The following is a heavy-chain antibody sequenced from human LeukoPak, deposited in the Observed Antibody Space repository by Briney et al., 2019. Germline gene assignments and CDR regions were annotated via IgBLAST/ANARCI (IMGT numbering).Heavy chain of an antibody. Sequence: GGSLRLSCAVSGITLSNYGMSWVRQAPGKGLEWVAGISDSGGRTNYADSVKGRFTISGDNPKNTLYLQMNSLRVEDTAVYFCAERGVVIRVILVGFHKEAYYFDSWGQGALVTVSS. CDR1: GITLSNYG. CDR3: AERGVVIRVILVGFHKEAYYFDS. J-gene: IGHJ4*02. D-gene: IGHD3-22*01. V-gene: IGHV3-23*01. CDR2: ISDSGGRT.